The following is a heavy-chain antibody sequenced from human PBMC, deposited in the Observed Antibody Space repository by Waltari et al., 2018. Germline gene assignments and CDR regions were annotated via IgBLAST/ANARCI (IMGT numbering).Heavy chain of an antibody. J-gene: IGHJ4*02. CDR3: AKGPGGAVAGTDLYFDY. Sequence: EVQLVESGGGLVQPGRSLRLSCAASGFTFDDYAMHWVRQAPGKGLEWVSGISWNSGSIGYADSVKGRFTISRDNAKNSLYLQMNSLRAEDTALYYCAKGPGGAVAGTDLYFDYWGQGTLVTVSS. D-gene: IGHD6-19*01. CDR1: GFTFDDYA. V-gene: IGHV3-9*01. CDR2: ISWNSGSI.